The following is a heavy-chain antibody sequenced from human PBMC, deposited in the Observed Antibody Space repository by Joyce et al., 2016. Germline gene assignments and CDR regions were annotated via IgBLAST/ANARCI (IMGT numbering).Heavy chain of an antibody. V-gene: IGHV4-39*07. CDR1: GGSISSSSHD. CDR2: IYYSGST. Sequence: QLHLQESGPGLVKPSETLSLTCTVSGGSISSSSHDWGWLRQPPGKGLEWIGSIYYSGSTSYNPSLKSRVTISVDTSKNQFSLRLSSVTAADTTVYYCARVDGNYYYYGMDVWGQGTTVTVSS. J-gene: IGHJ6*02. D-gene: IGHD2/OR15-2a*01. CDR3: ARVDGNYYYYGMDV.